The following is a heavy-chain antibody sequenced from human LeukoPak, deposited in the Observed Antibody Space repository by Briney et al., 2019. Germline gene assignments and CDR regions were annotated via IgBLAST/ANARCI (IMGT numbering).Heavy chain of an antibody. CDR1: GFTFSIYA. Sequence: GGSLRLSCAASGFTFSIYAMYWVRQVPGRGLEWVSIINDSGGSTYYSDSVKGRFTISRDNSKNTLYLQMSSLRAEDTAVYFCAKGRSDWYLSDLDYWGQGNLVTVSS. D-gene: IGHD6-19*01. J-gene: IGHJ4*02. CDR2: INDSGGST. CDR3: AKGRSDWYLSDLDY. V-gene: IGHV3-23*01.